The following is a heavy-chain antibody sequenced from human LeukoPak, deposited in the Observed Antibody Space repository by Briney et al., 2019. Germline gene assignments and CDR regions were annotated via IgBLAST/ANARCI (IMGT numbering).Heavy chain of an antibody. D-gene: IGHD5-18*01. J-gene: IGHJ4*02. CDR2: INSDGTST. CDR3: ARGKYSYGPFDY. CDR1: GFSFSNSW. Sequence: GGSLRLSCAASGFSFSNSWMHWVRQAPGKGLVWVSRINSDGTSTSYADSVKGRFTISRDNAKNTLYLQMNSLRADDTAVYYCARGKYSYGPFDYWGQGTLVTVSS. V-gene: IGHV3-74*01.